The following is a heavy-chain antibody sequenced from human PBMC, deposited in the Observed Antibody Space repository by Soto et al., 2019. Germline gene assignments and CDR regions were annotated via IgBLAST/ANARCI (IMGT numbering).Heavy chain of an antibody. Sequence: EVQLVESGGGLVQPGGSLRLSCAASGFTFNRYNMNWVRQAPGKGLEWISYISSSGSMIYYTDSVEGRFTISRDNAKNSPYLKMKSLRDEDTAVYYCARDDWVIRGAISLPFDFWGPGTLVTVSS. CDR1: GFTFNRYN. V-gene: IGHV3-48*02. J-gene: IGHJ4*02. CDR3: ARDDWVIRGAISLPFDF. D-gene: IGHD3-10*01. CDR2: ISSSGSMI.